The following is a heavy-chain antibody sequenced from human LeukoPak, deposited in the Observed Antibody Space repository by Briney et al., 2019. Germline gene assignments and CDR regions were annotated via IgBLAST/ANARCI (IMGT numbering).Heavy chain of an antibody. D-gene: IGHD6-13*01. CDR1: GFTFSNYA. Sequence: GRSLRLSCAASGFTFSNYAMHWVRQAPGKGLEWVAIISYDGSNKYYADSVKGRFTISRDDSENTVYLQMNSLRAEDTAVYYCARRALEYSSNWYGDSWGQGTLVTVSS. J-gene: IGHJ4*02. CDR2: ISYDGSNK. V-gene: IGHV3-30-3*01. CDR3: ARRALEYSSNWYGDS.